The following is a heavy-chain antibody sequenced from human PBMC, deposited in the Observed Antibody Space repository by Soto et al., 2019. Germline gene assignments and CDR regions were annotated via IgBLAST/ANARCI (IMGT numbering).Heavy chain of an antibody. V-gene: IGHV3-23*01. CDR2: ISGSGGST. Sequence: GGSLRLSCAASGFTFSSYAMSWVRQAPGKGLEWVSAISGSGGSTYYADSVKGRFTISRDNSKNTLYLQMNSLRAEDTAVYYCATPLEEAVAGTDLLTVVFDYWGQGTLVTVSS. CDR3: ATPLEEAVAGTDLLTVVFDY. D-gene: IGHD6-19*01. CDR1: GFTFSSYA. J-gene: IGHJ4*02.